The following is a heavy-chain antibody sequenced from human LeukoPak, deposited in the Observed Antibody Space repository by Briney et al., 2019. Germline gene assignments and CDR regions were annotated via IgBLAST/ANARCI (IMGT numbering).Heavy chain of an antibody. D-gene: IGHD3-10*01. Sequence: SETLSLTRAVSGYSISSGYYWGWIRQPPGKGLEWIGSIYHSGSTYYNPSLKSRVTISVDTSKNQFSLKLSSVTAADTAVYYCARDPYYYAVNDAFDIWGQGTMVTVPS. CDR1: GYSISSGYY. CDR2: IYHSGST. J-gene: IGHJ3*02. CDR3: ARDPYYYAVNDAFDI. V-gene: IGHV4-38-2*01.